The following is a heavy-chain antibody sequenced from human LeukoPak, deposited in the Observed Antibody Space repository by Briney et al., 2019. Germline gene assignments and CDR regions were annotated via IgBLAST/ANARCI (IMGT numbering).Heavy chain of an antibody. V-gene: IGHV3-23*01. D-gene: IGHD6-13*01. CDR3: ARGHSSSPNWFDP. CDR2: ISGSGSGGST. CDR1: GFTFSSSA. J-gene: IGHJ5*02. Sequence: GGSLRLSCAASGFTFSSSAMSWVRRAPGKGLEWVSSISGSGSGGSTYYADSVKGRFTISRDNSKNTLYLQMNSLRAEDTAVYYCARGHSSSPNWFDPWGQGTLVTVSS.